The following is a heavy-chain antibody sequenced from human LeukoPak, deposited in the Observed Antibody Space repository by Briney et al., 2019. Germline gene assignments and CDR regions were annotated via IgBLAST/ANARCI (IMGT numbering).Heavy chain of an antibody. J-gene: IGHJ4*02. CDR3: ARSVLRYFDWLPRY. Sequence: ASVKVSCEASGYTFTGCYMHWVRQAPGQGLEWMGWINPNSGGTNYAQKFQGRVTMTRDTSISTAYMELSRLRSDDTAVYYCARSVLRYFDWLPRYWGQGTLVTVSS. D-gene: IGHD3-9*01. V-gene: IGHV1-2*02. CDR1: GYTFTGCY. CDR2: INPNSGGT.